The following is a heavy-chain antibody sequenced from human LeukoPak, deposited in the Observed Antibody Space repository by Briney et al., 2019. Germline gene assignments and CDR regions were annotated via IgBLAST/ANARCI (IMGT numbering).Heavy chain of an antibody. CDR3: ARAIAERNHYYCHLDV. V-gene: IGHV1-18*04. Sequence: ASVKVSCKASGYTFSDHGVAWLRQAPGQGLEWMGWSGAFNGITNYAVRFLPRLTVTTDTSTSTAYMELRSLTSDDTAIYYCARAIAERNHYYCHLDVWGTGTTVTVSS. J-gene: IGHJ6*03. CDR1: GYTFSDHG. D-gene: IGHD6-13*01. CDR2: SGAFNGIT.